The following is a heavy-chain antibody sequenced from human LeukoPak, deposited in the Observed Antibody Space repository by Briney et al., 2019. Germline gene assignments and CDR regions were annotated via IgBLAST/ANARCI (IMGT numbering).Heavy chain of an antibody. CDR1: GGSFSGYY. J-gene: IGHJ3*02. D-gene: IGHD3-22*01. CDR2: INHSGST. V-gene: IGHV4-34*01. CDR3: ARAPDYYYDSSGYYYGAFDI. Sequence: SETLSLTCAVYGGSFSGYYWSWIRQPPGKGLEWIGEINHSGSTNYNPPLKSRVTISVDTSKNQFSLKLSSVTAADTAVYYCARAPDYYYDSSGYYYGAFDIWGQGTMVTVSS.